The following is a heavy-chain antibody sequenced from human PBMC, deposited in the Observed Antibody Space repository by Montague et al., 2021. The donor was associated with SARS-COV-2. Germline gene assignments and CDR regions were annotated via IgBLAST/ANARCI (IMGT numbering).Heavy chain of an antibody. CDR3: ARWGEYYDSPYYYYAMGV. CDR1: GGSISPYY. CDR2: TSYSGST. V-gene: IGHV4-59*12. Sequence: SETLSLTCTVSGGSISPYYWSWIRQSPGKGLECIGYTSYSGSTDYNPSLKSRVTISIDTSKNQFSLKLSSVTAADTAAYYCARWGEYYDSPYYYYAMGVWGQGTTVTVSS. D-gene: IGHD3-3*01. J-gene: IGHJ6*02.